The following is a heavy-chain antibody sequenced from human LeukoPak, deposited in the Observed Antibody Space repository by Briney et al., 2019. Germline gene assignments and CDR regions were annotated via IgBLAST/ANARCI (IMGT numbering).Heavy chain of an antibody. Sequence: SLXLSCAASGFTFSSYGMHWVRQAPGKGLEWVAVISYDGSNKYYADCVKGRFTISRDNSKNTLYLQMNSLRAEDTAVYYCAKDKDFWSGYDYWGQGTLVTVPS. CDR3: AKDKDFWSGYDY. D-gene: IGHD3-3*01. J-gene: IGHJ4*02. CDR1: GFTFSSYG. V-gene: IGHV3-30*18. CDR2: ISYDGSNK.